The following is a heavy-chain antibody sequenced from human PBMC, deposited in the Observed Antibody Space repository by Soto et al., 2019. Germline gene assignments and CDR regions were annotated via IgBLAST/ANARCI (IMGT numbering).Heavy chain of an antibody. CDR2: INPNSGGT. V-gene: IGHV1-2*02. J-gene: IGHJ6*02. CDR1: GYTFTGYY. D-gene: IGHD2-2*01. CDR3: ARGVPAANYYYYGMDV. Sequence: SVKFSCKASGYTFTGYYMHWVRQAPGQGLEWMGWINPNSGGTNYAQKFQGRVTMTRDTSISTAYMELSRLRSDDTAVYYCARGVPAANYYYYGMDVWGQGTTVTVSS.